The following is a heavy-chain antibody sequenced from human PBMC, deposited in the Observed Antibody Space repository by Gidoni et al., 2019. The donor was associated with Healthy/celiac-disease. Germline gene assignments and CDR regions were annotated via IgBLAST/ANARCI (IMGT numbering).Heavy chain of an antibody. V-gene: IGHV4-34*01. CDR1: GGSFSGYY. CDR2: INHSGST. D-gene: IGHD1-26*01. Sequence: HVQLQQWGAGLLKPSETLSLTCAVYGGSFSGYYWSWIRQPPGKGLEWIGEINHSGSTNYNPSLKSRVTISVDTSKNQFSLKLSSVTAADTAVYYCARGSGSYWGDQVGYWGQGTLVTVSS. CDR3: ARGSGSYWGDQVGY. J-gene: IGHJ4*02.